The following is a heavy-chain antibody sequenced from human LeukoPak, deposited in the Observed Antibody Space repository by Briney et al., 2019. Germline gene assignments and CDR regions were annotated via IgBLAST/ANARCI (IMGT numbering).Heavy chain of an antibody. D-gene: IGHD2-2*01. V-gene: IGHV1-46*01. CDR2: INPSGGST. Sequence: ASVKVSCKASGYTFTGYYMHWVRQAPGQGLEWMGIINPSGGSTSYAQKFQGRVTMTRDMSTSTVYMELSSLRSEDTAVYYCAREGRDPNIVVVPAERGYNWFDPWGQGTLVTVSS. CDR1: GYTFTGYY. J-gene: IGHJ5*02. CDR3: AREGRDPNIVVVPAERGYNWFDP.